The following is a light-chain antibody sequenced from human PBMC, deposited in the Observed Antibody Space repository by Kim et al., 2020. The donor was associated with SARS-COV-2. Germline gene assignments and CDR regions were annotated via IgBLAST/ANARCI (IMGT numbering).Light chain of an antibody. CDR3: LQHNRYPWT. CDR2: GAS. CDR1: QAIGSD. V-gene: IGKV1-17*01. J-gene: IGKJ1*01. Sequence: ASGGDRVTIAGRASQAIGSDLGWYQQKPGQAPIRLILGASNLESGVPSRFSGSASGPEFTLTITTLQPEDFATYYGLQHNRYPWTFGQGTKVDIK.